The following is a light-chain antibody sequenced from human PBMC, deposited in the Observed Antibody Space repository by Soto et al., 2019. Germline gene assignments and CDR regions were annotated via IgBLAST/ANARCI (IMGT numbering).Light chain of an antibody. CDR1: SSNIGSNT. J-gene: IGLJ2*01. V-gene: IGLV1-44*01. CDR3: AAWEDSLTGVV. Sequence: QSVLTQPPSASGPPGQRVTISCSGSSSNIGSNTVTWYQQPPGTAPKLLIYSNNQRPSGVPDRYSGAKSGTSASLAISELRSEDDAGYYCAAWEDSLTGVVVGGGTKLTVL. CDR2: SNN.